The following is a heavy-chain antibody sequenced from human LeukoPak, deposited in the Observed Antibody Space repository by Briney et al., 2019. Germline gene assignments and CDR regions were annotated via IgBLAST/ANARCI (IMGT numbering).Heavy chain of an antibody. D-gene: IGHD6-6*01. V-gene: IGHV3-33*01. CDR1: GFTFSSYG. CDR3: AREASIAARLRRNNWFDP. CDR2: IWYDGSNK. Sequence: GRSLRLSCAASGFTFSSYGMHWVRQAPGKGLEWVAVIWYDGSNKYYADSVKGRFTISRDNSKNTLYLQMNSLRAEDTAVYYCAREASIAARLRRNNWFDPWGQGTLVTVSS. J-gene: IGHJ5*02.